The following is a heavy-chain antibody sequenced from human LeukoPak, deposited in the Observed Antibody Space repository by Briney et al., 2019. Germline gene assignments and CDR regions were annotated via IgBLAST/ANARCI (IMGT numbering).Heavy chain of an antibody. CDR2: IKQDGSAI. D-gene: IGHD3/OR15-3a*01. Sequence: GGSLRLSCAASGFTFSNYWMSWVRQAPGKGLEWLANIKQDGSAIYYLDSVKGRFTISGDNAKNSLYLQMNSLRVDDTAVYYCARKGLGDYWGQGTLVTVSS. J-gene: IGHJ4*02. CDR3: ARKGLGDY. CDR1: GFTFSNYW. V-gene: IGHV3-7*01.